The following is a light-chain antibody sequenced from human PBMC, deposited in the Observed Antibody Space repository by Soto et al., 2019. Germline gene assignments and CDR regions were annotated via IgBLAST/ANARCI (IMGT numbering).Light chain of an antibody. V-gene: IGLV2-23*02. CDR2: EDT. CDR3: CSYAGSDTFVL. CDR1: SSDVGSYNL. J-gene: IGLJ2*01. Sequence: QSALTQPASVSGSPGQSITISCTGTSSDVGSYNLVSWYQQRPGIAPKLMIYEDTKRPSGVSNRFSGSKSDNTASLTISGLQAEDEADYYCCSYAGSDTFVLFGGGTKVTVL.